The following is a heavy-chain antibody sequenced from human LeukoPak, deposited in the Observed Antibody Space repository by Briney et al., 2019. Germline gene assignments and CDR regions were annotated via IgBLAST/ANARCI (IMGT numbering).Heavy chain of an antibody. Sequence: GGSLRLSCAASGFTFSNAWMSWVRQAPGKGLEWVGRIKSKTVGGTTDYAAPVKGRFTISRDDSKNTPYLQMNSLKTEDTAVYYCTTDPPEDSGSYSVREGWGQGTLVTVSS. CDR3: TTDPPEDSGSYSVREG. V-gene: IGHV3-15*01. CDR1: GFTFSNAW. D-gene: IGHD1-26*01. CDR2: IKSKTVGGTT. J-gene: IGHJ4*02.